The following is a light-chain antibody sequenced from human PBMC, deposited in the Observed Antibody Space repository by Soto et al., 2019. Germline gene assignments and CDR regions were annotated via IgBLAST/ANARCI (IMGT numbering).Light chain of an antibody. V-gene: IGLV1-47*01. CDR3: AAWDGSLNAWV. CDR1: SSNIGDNS. Sequence: QSVLTQPPSASGTPGQRVTISCSGSSSNIGDNSAYWFQQLPGTAPKLLIYRSTQRPSGVPDRFSGSKSGTSASLAISGLLSEDEADYYCAAWDGSLNAWVSGGGTKVTVL. J-gene: IGLJ3*02. CDR2: RST.